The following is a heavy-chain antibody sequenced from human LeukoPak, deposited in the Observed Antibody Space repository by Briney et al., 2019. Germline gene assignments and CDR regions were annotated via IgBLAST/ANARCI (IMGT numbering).Heavy chain of an antibody. CDR3: ARGQSSNYDFWSGYANWFDP. Sequence: ASVKVSCKASGYTFTSYDINWVRQATGQGLEWMGWMNPNSGGTNYAQKFQGWVTMTRDTSISTAYMELSRLRSDDTAVYYCARGQSSNYDFWSGYANWFDPWGQGTLVTVSS. J-gene: IGHJ5*02. CDR1: GYTFTSYD. CDR2: MNPNSGGT. D-gene: IGHD3-3*01. V-gene: IGHV1-2*04.